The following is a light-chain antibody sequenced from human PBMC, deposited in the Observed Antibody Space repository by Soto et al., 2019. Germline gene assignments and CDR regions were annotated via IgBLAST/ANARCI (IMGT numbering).Light chain of an antibody. CDR2: AAS. CDR3: QQSYSTPPT. CDR1: QSISNY. V-gene: IGKV1-39*01. J-gene: IGKJ4*01. Sequence: DLQMTQSPSSLSASVGDRVTITCRASQSISNYLNWYQQKPGKAPKVLIYAASSLQSGVPSRVSGSGSGTDFTLTISSLQSEDFATYYCQQSYSTPPTFGGGTKVEIK.